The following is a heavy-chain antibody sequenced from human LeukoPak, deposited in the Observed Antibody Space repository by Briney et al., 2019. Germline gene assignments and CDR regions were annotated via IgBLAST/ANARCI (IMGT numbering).Heavy chain of an antibody. V-gene: IGHV1-46*01. CDR1: GYTFTSYF. J-gene: IGHJ4*02. CDR2: INPSGGST. D-gene: IGHD3-10*01. CDR3: ANSGSYSQFDY. Sequence: GASVKVSCKASGYTFTSYFMHWVRQAPGHGLEWMGIINPSGGSTTYAQKFQGRVTMTRDTSTSTVYTELNSLTSEDTAVYYCANSGSYSQFDYWGQGTLVTVSS.